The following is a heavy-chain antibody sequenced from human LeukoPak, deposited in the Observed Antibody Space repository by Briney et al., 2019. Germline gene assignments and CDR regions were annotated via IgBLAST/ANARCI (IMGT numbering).Heavy chain of an antibody. J-gene: IGHJ5*02. CDR2: MNPNSGNT. V-gene: IGHV1-8*03. D-gene: IGHD1-7*01. CDR1: GYTFTSYD. CDR3: ARDITGTTRGGWFDP. Sequence: ASVKVSCKASGYTFTSYDINWVRQATGQGLEWMGWMNPNSGNTGYAQKFQGRVTITRNTYISTAYMELSSLRSEDMAVYYCARDITGTTRGGWFDPWGQGTLVTVSS.